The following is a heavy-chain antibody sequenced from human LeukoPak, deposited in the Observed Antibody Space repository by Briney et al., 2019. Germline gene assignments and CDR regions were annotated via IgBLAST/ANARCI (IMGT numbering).Heavy chain of an antibody. D-gene: IGHD3-22*01. CDR1: GFTFSSYW. CDR2: IKQDGSEK. Sequence: GGSLRLSCAASGFTFSSYWMSWVRQAPGKGLEWVANIKQDGSEKYYVDSVKGRFTISRDNAKNSLYLQMNSLRAEDTAVYYCARDPYSDSSGYYYFGAFDIWGQGTMVTVSS. CDR3: ARDPYSDSSGYYYFGAFDI. J-gene: IGHJ3*02. V-gene: IGHV3-7*01.